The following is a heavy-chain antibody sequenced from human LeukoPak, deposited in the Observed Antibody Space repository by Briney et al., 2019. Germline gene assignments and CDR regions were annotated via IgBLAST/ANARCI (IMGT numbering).Heavy chain of an antibody. CDR3: ARERVYGGRGAPTIDY. CDR2: INPSGGST. CDR1: GYTFTSYY. V-gene: IGHV1-46*01. Sequence: ASGKVSCKASGYTFTSYYMHWVRQAPGQGLEWMGIINPSGGSTSYAQKFQGRVTMTRDMSTSTVYMELSSLRSEDTAVYYCARERVYGGRGAPTIDYWGQGTLVTVSS. J-gene: IGHJ4*02. D-gene: IGHD5/OR15-5a*01.